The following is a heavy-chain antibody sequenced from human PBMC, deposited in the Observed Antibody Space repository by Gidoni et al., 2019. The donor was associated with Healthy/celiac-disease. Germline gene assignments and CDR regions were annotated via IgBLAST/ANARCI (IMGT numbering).Heavy chain of an antibody. J-gene: IGHJ4*02. CDR1: GFTFLSYS. D-gene: IGHD3-22*01. CDR2: ISSSSSTI. V-gene: IGHV3-48*01. Sequence: ELHLVESGGGWVQPGGSLSLSGAASGFTFLSYSMSWVRQAPGKGLEGVSYISSSSSTIYYADSVKGRFTISRDNAKNSLYLQMNSLRAEEKAVYYCARGQAYYYDSSGSGGGYWGQGTLVTVSS. CDR3: ARGQAYYYDSSGSGGGY.